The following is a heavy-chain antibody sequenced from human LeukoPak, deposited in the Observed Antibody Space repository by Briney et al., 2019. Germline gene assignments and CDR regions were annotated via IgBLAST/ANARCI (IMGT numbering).Heavy chain of an antibody. CDR2: IYYSGST. D-gene: IGHD6-13*01. V-gene: IGHV4-59*11. Sequence: PSETLSLTCTVSGGSISSHYWSWIRQPPGKGLEWIGYIYYSGSTNYNPSLKSRVTISVDTSKNQFSLKLSSVTAADTAVYYCARAGYSSSWYRLYYYYGMDVWGQGTTVTVSS. J-gene: IGHJ6*02. CDR3: ARAGYSSSWYRLYYYYGMDV. CDR1: GGSISSHY.